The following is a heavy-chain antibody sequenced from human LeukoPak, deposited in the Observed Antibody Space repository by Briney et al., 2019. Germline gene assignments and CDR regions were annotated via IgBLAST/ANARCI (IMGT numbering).Heavy chain of an antibody. CDR1: GGTFSSYA. V-gene: IGHV1-69*06. D-gene: IGHD3-22*01. CDR2: IIPIFGTA. J-gene: IGHJ3*01. Sequence: ASVTVSCKASGGTFSSYAISWVRQAPGQGLEWMGGIIPIFGTANYAQKFQGRVTITADKSTSTAYMELSSLRSEDTAVYYCARDPAIGHSGYYYVSLNQNDAFDVWGQGTMVTVSS. CDR3: ARDPAIGHSGYYYVSLNQNDAFDV.